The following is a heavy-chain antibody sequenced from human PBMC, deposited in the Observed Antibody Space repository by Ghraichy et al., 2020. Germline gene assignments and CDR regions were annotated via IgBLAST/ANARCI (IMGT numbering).Heavy chain of an antibody. CDR2: ISCSGGST. CDR1: GFTFSSYA. D-gene: IGHD3-3*01. J-gene: IGHJ4*02. V-gene: IGHV3-23*01. CDR3: AKKSYRKHDFWSGYLEWGETDY. Sequence: GGSLRLSCAASGFTFSSYAMSWVRQAPGKGLEWVSAISCSGGSTYYADSVKGRFTISRDNSKNTLYLQMNSLRADDTAVYYCAKKSYRKHDFWSGYLEWGETDYWGQGTLVNVSS.